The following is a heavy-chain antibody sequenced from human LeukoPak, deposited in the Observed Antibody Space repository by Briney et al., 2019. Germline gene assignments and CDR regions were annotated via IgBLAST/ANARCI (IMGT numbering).Heavy chain of an antibody. V-gene: IGHV3-23*01. Sequence: GGTLRLSCAASGFTFSSYGMTWVRQAPGKGLEWVSSISGGAYTTYYADSVKGRFTISRDNSKNTLYLQMNSLRAEDTAVYYCAKDIQFQADYYGSGGFDPWGQGTLVTVSS. CDR2: ISGGAYTT. CDR1: GFTFSSYG. CDR3: AKDIQFQADYYGSGGFDP. D-gene: IGHD3-10*01. J-gene: IGHJ5*02.